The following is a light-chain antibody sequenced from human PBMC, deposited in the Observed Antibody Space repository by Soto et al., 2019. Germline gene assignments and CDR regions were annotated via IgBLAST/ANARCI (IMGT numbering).Light chain of an antibody. V-gene: IGLV2-14*02. CDR1: NNDVGAFNL. J-gene: IGLJ3*02. CDR2: GVT. Sequence: QSALTQPASVSGSPGQSITISCTGTNNDVGAFNLVSWYQQHPVKAPKLIIFGVTERPSGVSHRFSGSKSGNTASLTISGLQTEDEADYYCLSYTVTSILVFGGGTKVTVL. CDR3: LSYTVTSILV.